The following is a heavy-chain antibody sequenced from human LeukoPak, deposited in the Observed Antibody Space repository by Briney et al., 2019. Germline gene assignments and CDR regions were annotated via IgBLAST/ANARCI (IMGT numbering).Heavy chain of an antibody. CDR3: ARDAQKLESIAVARTSEWRANWYFDR. D-gene: IGHD6-19*01. J-gene: IGHJ2*01. CDR1: GGSISSYY. Sequence: PSETLSLTCTVSGGSISSYYWSWIRQPAGKGLEWIGPIYTSGSTNYNPSLKSRVTMSVDTSKNQFSLKLTSVTAADTAVYYCARDAQKLESIAVARTSEWRANWYFDRWGRGTVVIVSS. V-gene: IGHV4-4*07. CDR2: IYTSGST.